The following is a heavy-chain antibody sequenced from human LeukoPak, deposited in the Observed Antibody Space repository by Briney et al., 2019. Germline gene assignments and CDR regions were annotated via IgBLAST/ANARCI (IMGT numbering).Heavy chain of an antibody. Sequence: PRASVKVSCKASGYTFTGYYMHWVRQAPGQGLEWMGRINPNSGGTNYAQKFQGRVTMTRDTSFSTAYMELSRLRSDDTAVYYCARALRGYCSGGSCPNDYWGQGTLVTVFS. CDR2: INPNSGGT. V-gene: IGHV1-2*06. CDR1: GYTFTGYY. D-gene: IGHD2-15*01. J-gene: IGHJ4*02. CDR3: ARALRGYCSGGSCPNDY.